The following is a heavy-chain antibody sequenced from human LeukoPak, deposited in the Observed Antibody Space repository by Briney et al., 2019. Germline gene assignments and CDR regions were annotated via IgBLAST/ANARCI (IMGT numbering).Heavy chain of an antibody. Sequence: PGGSLRLSCAASGFTFSSYSMNWVRQAPGKGLEWVSSISSSSSYIYYADSVKGRFTISRDNAKNSLYLQMNSLRAEDTAVYYCARDAPTRSCSGGSCYTTRSTYYYYYGMDVWGQGTTVTVSS. J-gene: IGHJ6*02. D-gene: IGHD2-15*01. CDR1: GFTFSSYS. CDR2: ISSSSSYI. V-gene: IGHV3-21*01. CDR3: ARDAPTRSCSGGSCYTTRSTYYYYYGMDV.